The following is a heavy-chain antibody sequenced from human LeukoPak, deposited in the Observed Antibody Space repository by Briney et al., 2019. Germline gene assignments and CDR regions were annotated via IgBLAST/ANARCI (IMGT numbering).Heavy chain of an antibody. Sequence: SETLSLTCTVSGGSISSYYWSWIRQPPGKGLECIGYIYYSGSTNYNPSLKSRVTISVDTSKNQFSLELSSVTAADTAVYYCARTVQSSGWFPDAFDIWGQGTMVTVSS. CDR1: GGSISSYY. J-gene: IGHJ3*02. CDR2: IYYSGST. CDR3: ARTVQSSGWFPDAFDI. D-gene: IGHD6-19*01. V-gene: IGHV4-59*01.